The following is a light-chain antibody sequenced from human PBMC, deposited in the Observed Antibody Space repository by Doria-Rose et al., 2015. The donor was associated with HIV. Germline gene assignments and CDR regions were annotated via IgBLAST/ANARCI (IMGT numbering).Light chain of an antibody. Sequence: LTQSHSVSESPGKTVTISCTASSGSIASNFVQWYQQGPGSAPATGIYEDNHRPSGVPDRFSGSIDSSSNSASLTISGLKTEDEADYYCQSYDSGTVVFGGGTKLTVL. V-gene: IGLV6-57*02. CDR3: QSYDSGTVV. CDR1: SGSIASNF. J-gene: IGLJ2*01. CDR2: EDN.